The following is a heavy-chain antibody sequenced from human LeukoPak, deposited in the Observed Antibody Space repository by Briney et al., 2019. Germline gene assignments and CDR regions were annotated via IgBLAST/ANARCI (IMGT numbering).Heavy chain of an antibody. V-gene: IGHV3-30*02. D-gene: IGHD4-17*01. CDR3: AKDRLGDYGIANWFDP. Sequence: TGGSLRLSCAASGFIFSSHGMHWVRQAPGKGLEWVAFIRYDGSNKYYADSVRGRFTISRDNSKNTLYLQKNSLRAEDTAVYYCAKDRLGDYGIANWFDPWGQGTLVTVSS. CDR2: IRYDGSNK. J-gene: IGHJ5*02. CDR1: GFIFSSHG.